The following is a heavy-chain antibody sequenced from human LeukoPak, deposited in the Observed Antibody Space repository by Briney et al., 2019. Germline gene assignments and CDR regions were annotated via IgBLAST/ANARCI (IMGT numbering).Heavy chain of an antibody. CDR2: MFHDGST. V-gene: IGHV4-38-2*02. CDR3: ARSQGYCSSTSCYTFGY. CDR1: GYSISNGYY. J-gene: IGHJ4*02. D-gene: IGHD2-2*02. Sequence: SETLSLTCTVSGYSISNGYYWGWIRQPPGKGLECIGIMFHDGSTNYNPSLKSRVTISVDTSKNQFSLKLSSVTAADTAVYYCARSQGYCSSTSCYTFGYWGQGTLVTVSS.